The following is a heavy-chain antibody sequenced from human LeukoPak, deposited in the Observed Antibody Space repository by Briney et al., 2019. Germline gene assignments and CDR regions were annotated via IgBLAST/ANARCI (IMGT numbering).Heavy chain of an antibody. V-gene: IGHV3-53*01. Sequence: GGSLRLSCAASGFTVSSNYMSWVRQAPGKGLEWVSVIYSGGSTYYADSVKGRFTISRDNSKNTLYLQMNSLRAEDTAVYYCARDTEGSVDYSYMDVWGKGTTVTVSS. J-gene: IGHJ6*03. CDR3: ARDTEGSVDYSYMDV. CDR1: GFTVSSNY. CDR2: IYSGGST.